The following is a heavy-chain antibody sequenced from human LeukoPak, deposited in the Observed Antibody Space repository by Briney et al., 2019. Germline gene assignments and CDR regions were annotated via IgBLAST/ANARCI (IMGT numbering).Heavy chain of an antibody. CDR1: GFTFSNAN. V-gene: IGHV3-15*01. Sequence: GGSLRLSCAASGFTFSNANMNWVRQAPGKGLEWVGLIKRITDGGTTHYAAPGKGRFIISRDDSKTTLYLQMNSLKTEDTAVYYCTTRRRRDGLTGDGHWGQGTLVTVSS. CDR2: IKRITDGGTT. J-gene: IGHJ4*02. D-gene: IGHD5-24*01. CDR3: TTRRRRDGLTGDGH.